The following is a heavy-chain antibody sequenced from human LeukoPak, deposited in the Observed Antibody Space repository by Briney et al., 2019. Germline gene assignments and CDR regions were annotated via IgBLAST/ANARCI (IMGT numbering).Heavy chain of an antibody. Sequence: SETLSLTCTVSGYSITSGYYWAWIRQSPGKGLEWIGSIYHSGNTYYNPSLKSRVIMLVDTSKNQFSLQLGSVTPTDTAVYYCARAGYCSGVSCYSAVPGKYWGQGALVTVSS. D-gene: IGHD2-15*01. CDR1: GYSITSGYY. J-gene: IGHJ4*02. CDR3: ARAGYCSGVSCYSAVPGKY. CDR2: IYHSGNT. V-gene: IGHV4-38-2*02.